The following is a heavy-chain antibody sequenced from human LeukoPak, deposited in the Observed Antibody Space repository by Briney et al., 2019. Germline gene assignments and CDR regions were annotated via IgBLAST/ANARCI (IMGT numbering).Heavy chain of an antibody. CDR3: ARDPGYGGYDFPDY. CDR2: INWNGGST. V-gene: IGHV3-20*04. Sequence: RPGASLRLSCAASGFTFDDYGMSWVRQAPGKGLEWVSGINWNGGSTGYADSVKGRFTISRDNAKNSLYLQMNSLRAEDTALYYCARDPGYGGYDFPDYWGQGTLVTVSS. D-gene: IGHD5-12*01. CDR1: GFTFDDYG. J-gene: IGHJ4*02.